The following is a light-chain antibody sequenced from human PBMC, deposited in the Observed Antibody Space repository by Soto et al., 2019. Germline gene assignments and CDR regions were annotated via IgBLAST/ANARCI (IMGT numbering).Light chain of an antibody. CDR2: GAS. Sequence: EIVLTQSPGTLSLSPGERATLSCRASLSVSSSYLAWYQHKPGQAPRLLIYGASSRATGVPDRFSASGSGTDFTLTISRLEHEDSAVYYCQQFGSSPYTFGQGTKLEIK. CDR3: QQFGSSPYT. CDR1: LSVSSSY. V-gene: IGKV3-20*01. J-gene: IGKJ2*01.